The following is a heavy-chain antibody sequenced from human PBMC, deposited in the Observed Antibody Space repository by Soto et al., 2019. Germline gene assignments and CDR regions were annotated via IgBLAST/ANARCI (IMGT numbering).Heavy chain of an antibody. Sequence: SETLSLTCAVYGGSFSGYYWNWIRQPPGKGLEWIGEIDHSGYTNYNPSLKSRVTISVDTSKKQFSLRLTSVTAADTAVYYCARVRDWFDPWGQGTPVTVSS. CDR1: GGSFSGYY. V-gene: IGHV4-34*01. D-gene: IGHD3-3*01. CDR3: ARVRDWFDP. CDR2: IDHSGYT. J-gene: IGHJ5*02.